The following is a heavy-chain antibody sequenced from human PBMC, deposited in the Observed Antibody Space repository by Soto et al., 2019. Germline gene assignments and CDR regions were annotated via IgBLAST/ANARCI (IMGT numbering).Heavy chain of an antibody. Sequence: PGGSLRRSCAASGFTVSSNYMSWVRQAPGKGLEWVSVIYSGGSTYYADSVKGRFTISRDNSKNTLYLQMNSLRAEDTAVYYCARVIYYYCSGSYLGRADYFEYWGQGTLVTVFS. V-gene: IGHV3-53*01. J-gene: IGHJ4*02. CDR2: IYSGGST. D-gene: IGHD3-10*01. CDR1: GFTVSSNY. CDR3: ARVIYYYCSGSYLGRADYFEY.